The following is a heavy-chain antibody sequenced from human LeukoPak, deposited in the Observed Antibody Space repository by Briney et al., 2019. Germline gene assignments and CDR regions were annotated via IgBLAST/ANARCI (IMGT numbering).Heavy chain of an antibody. J-gene: IGHJ4*02. CDR1: GFTLSSYE. Sequence: PGGSLRLSCAASGFTLSSYEMNWVRQAPGKGLEWVSYISSSGSTIYYADSVKGRFTISRDNAKNSLYLQMNSLRAEDTAVYYCASRRDYGDYDFDYWGQGTLVTVSS. CDR2: ISSSGSTI. D-gene: IGHD4-17*01. CDR3: ASRRDYGDYDFDY. V-gene: IGHV3-48*03.